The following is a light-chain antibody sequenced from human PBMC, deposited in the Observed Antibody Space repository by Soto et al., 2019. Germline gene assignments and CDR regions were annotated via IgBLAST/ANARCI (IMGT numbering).Light chain of an antibody. CDR3: MQALRTPVA. CDR2: LGS. V-gene: IGKV2-28*01. J-gene: IGKJ1*01. Sequence: DIVMTQSPLSLPVTPGEPASISCRSSQSLLHRNGYNYLDWYLQKPGQSPQLLIYLGSNRASGVPDRVSGSGSGTDFTLKISRVEAEDVGVYYCMQALRTPVAFGQGTKVEIK. CDR1: QSLLHRNGYNY.